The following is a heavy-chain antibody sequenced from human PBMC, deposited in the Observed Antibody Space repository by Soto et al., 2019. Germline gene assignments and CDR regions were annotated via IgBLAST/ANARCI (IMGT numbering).Heavy chain of an antibody. Sequence: SETLSLTCTVSGGSISSYYWSWIRQPPGKGLEWIGYIYYSGSTNYNPSLKSRVTISVDTSKNQFSLKLSSVTAADTAVYYCARVPHSGYDYYYYYYMDVWGKGTTVTVSS. CDR1: GGSISSYY. V-gene: IGHV4-59*01. CDR2: IYYSGST. D-gene: IGHD5-12*01. CDR3: ARVPHSGYDYYYYYYMDV. J-gene: IGHJ6*03.